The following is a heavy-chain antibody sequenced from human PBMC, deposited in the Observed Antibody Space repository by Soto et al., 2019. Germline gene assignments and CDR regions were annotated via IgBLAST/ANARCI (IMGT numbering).Heavy chain of an antibody. CDR2: ISWNSGSI. J-gene: IGHJ6*02. CDR1: GFTFDDYA. D-gene: IGHD3-10*01. Sequence: PVGSLRLSCAASGFTFDDYAMHWVRQAPGKGLEWVSGISWNSGSIGYADSVKGRFTISRDNAKNSLYLQMNSLRAEDTALYYCARGAYYGSGSYYRDYYYYGMDVWGQGTTVTVSS. CDR3: ARGAYYGSGSYYRDYYYYGMDV. V-gene: IGHV3-9*01.